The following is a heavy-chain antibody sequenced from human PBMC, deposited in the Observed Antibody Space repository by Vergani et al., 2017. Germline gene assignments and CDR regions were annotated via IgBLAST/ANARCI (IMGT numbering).Heavy chain of an antibody. D-gene: IGHD3-22*01. CDR3: ARSPPYYYDSSGFYYFDY. CDR1: GFTVSSNY. CDR2: IYSGGST. V-gene: IGHV3-53*02. J-gene: IGHJ4*02. Sequence: EVQLVETGGGLIQPGGSLRLSCAASGFTVSSNYMSWVRQAPGKGLEWVSVIYSGGSTYYADSVKGRFTISRDNSKNKLYLQMNSLRAEDTAVYYCARSPPYYYDSSGFYYFDYWGQGTLVTVSS.